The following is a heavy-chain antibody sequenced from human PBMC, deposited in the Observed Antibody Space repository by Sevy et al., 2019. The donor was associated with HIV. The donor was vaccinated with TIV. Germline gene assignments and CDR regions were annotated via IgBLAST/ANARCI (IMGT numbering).Heavy chain of an antibody. CDR3: ARDLDYGGNSGYYFDY. CDR1: GFTFSSYA. CDR2: ISYDGSNK. V-gene: IGHV3-30-3*01. D-gene: IGHD4-17*01. Sequence: WGSLRLSCAASGFTFSSYAMHWVRQAPGKGLEWVAVISYDGSNKYYADSVKGRFTISRDNSKNTLYLQMNSLRAEDTAVYYCARDLDYGGNSGYYFDYWGQGTLVTVSS. J-gene: IGHJ4*02.